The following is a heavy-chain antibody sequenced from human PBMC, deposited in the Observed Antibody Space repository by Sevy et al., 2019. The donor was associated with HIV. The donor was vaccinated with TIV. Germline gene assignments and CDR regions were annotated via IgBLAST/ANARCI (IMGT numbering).Heavy chain of an antibody. Sequence: GGSLRLSCAASGFSLSSNWMSWVRQAPGKGLEWLANIKQDGSEKFYVDSVKGRFTISRDNAMNSLFLDMHSLRVEDTAIYFCARDLDRSSYFADWGQGTLVTVSS. V-gene: IGHV3-7*03. CDR3: ARDLDRSSYFAD. D-gene: IGHD6-13*01. CDR1: GFSLSSNW. CDR2: IKQDGSEK. J-gene: IGHJ4*02.